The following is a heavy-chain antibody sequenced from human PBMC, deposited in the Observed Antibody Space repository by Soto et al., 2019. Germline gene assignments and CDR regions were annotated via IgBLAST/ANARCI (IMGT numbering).Heavy chain of an antibody. D-gene: IGHD2-2*01. CDR3: ARDSVVVVPAARRDYGMDV. V-gene: IGHV1-18*01. CDR1: GYTFTSYG. CDR2: ISAYNGNT. J-gene: IGHJ6*02. Sequence: GASVKVSCKASGYTFTSYGISWVRQAPGQGLEWMGWISAYNGNTNYAQKLQGRVTMTTDTSTSTAYMELRSLRSDDTAVYYCARDSVVVVPAARRDYGMDVWGQGTTVTVS.